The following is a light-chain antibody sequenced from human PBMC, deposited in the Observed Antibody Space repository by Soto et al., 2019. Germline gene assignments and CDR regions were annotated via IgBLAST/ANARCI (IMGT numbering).Light chain of an antibody. Sequence: DIQMTQSPSSLSASVGDRVTITCRASQSISSYLNWYQQKPGKAPKLLIYAASSLQSGVPSRFSGSGSGTDFTLTISSLQTEDFATYYCQQSYRTLGALTFGGGTKVEIK. CDR2: AAS. CDR3: QQSYRTLGALT. J-gene: IGKJ4*01. CDR1: QSISSY. V-gene: IGKV1-39*01.